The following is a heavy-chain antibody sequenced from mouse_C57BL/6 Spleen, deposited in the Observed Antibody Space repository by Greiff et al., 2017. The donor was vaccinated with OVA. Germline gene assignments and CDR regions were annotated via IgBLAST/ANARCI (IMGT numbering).Heavy chain of an antibody. CDR3: TRSTVVARYYAMDD. Sequence: EVKLMESGEGLVKPAGSLKLSCAASGFTFSSYAMSWVRQTPEKRLEWVAYISSGGDYIYYADTVKGRFTISRDNARNTLYLQMSSLKSEDTAMYYCTRSTVVARYYAMDDWGQGTSVTVSS. CDR2: ISSGGDYI. D-gene: IGHD1-1*01. J-gene: IGHJ4*01. CDR1: GFTFSSYA. V-gene: IGHV5-9-1*02.